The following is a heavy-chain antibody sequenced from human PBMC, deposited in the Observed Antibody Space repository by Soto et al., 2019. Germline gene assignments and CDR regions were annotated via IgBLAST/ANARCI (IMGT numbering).Heavy chain of an antibody. CDR2: ISGSGGST. CDR3: EKDWFGELLEKYFDY. J-gene: IGHJ4*02. Sequence: HPGGSLRLSCAASGFTFSSYAMSWVRQAPGKGLEWVSAISGSGGSTYYADSVKGRFTISRDNSKNTLYLQMNSLRAENTAVYYCEKDWFGELLEKYFDYWGQGTLVTVSS. D-gene: IGHD3-10*01. CDR1: GFTFSSYA. V-gene: IGHV3-23*01.